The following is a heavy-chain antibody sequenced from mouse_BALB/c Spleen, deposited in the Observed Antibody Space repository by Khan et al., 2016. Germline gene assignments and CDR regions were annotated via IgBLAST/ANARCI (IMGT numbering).Heavy chain of an antibody. D-gene: IGHD2-10*02. CDR1: GFTFSDYY. CDR2: ISAGGSYT. Sequence: EVELVESGGGLVKPGGSLKLSCAASGFTFSDYYMYWVRQTPEKRLEWVATISAGGSYTYYPDSVKGRFTISRDNAKHKLYLQLSSLKSEDTAMYYYAREVSRRGFAYWGQGTLVTVSS. CDR3: AREVSRRGFAY. J-gene: IGHJ3*01. V-gene: IGHV5-4*02.